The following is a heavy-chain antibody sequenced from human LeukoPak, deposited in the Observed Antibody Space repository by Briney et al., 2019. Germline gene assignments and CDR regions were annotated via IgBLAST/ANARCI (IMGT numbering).Heavy chain of an antibody. CDR1: GDSVSVNSDV. D-gene: IGHD7-27*01. V-gene: IGHV6-1*01. CDR3: ARDADWGYDAFDI. CDR2: TYYKSKWYN. Sequence: SQTLSLTCAISGDSVSVNSDVWIWNRQSPSRGLEWLGRTYYKSKWYNYYAVSVKSRITISPDTSKNQFSLQLNSVTPEDTVVYYCARDADWGYDAFDIGGQGTMVTVSS. J-gene: IGHJ3*02.